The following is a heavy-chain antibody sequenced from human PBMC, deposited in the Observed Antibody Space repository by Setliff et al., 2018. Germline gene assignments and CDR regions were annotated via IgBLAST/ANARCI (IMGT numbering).Heavy chain of an antibody. CDR3: ARMSTSGPHYDY. CDR2: IHAGSSNT. J-gene: IGHJ4*02. Sequence: VKVSCKASGYSFSSNAFHWVRQAPGQTLEWMGWIHAGSSNTLYSQRFQDRITISRDTSATTVHMELSSLRSDDTAVYYCARMSTSGPHYDYWGQGTLVTVSS. D-gene: IGHD2-8*02. CDR1: GYSFSSNA. V-gene: IGHV1-3*01.